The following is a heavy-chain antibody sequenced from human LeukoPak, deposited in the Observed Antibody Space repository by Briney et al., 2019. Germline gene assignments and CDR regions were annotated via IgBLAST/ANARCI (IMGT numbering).Heavy chain of an antibody. CDR2: ISDSGGAT. D-gene: IGHD3-22*01. Sequence: GGSLRLSCAVSGITLSNYGMSWVRQAPGKGLEWGAGISDSGGATNYADSVKGRFTISRDNRQNTLYLQMNSLRAEDTAVYFCAKRGVVIRVILVGFHKQAYYFDSWGQGALVTVSS. CDR3: AKRGVVIRVILVGFHKQAYYFDS. V-gene: IGHV3-23*01. J-gene: IGHJ4*02. CDR1: GITLSNYG.